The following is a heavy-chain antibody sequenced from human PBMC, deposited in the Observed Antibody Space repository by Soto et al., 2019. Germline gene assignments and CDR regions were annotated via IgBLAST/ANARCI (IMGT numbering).Heavy chain of an antibody. CDR2: ISAYNGNT. Sequence: QVQLVQSGAEVKKPGASVKVSCKASGYTFTSYGISWVRQAPGQGLEWMGWISAYNGNTNYAQKLQGRVTMTTDTSTSTAYMELRSLRSDDTAVYYCARINYDCIWGSHKGPLDYWGQGTLVTVSS. CDR3: ARINYDCIWGSHKGPLDY. D-gene: IGHD3-16*01. CDR1: GYTFTSYG. V-gene: IGHV1-18*01. J-gene: IGHJ4*02.